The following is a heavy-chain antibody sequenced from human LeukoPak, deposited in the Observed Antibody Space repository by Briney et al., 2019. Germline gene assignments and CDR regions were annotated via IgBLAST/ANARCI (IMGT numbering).Heavy chain of an antibody. CDR1: GFTFSSYW. V-gene: IGHV3-7*01. J-gene: IGHJ4*02. Sequence: PGGSLRLSCAASGFTFSSYWMSWVRQAPGKGLEWVANIKQDGSEKYYVDSVKGRFTISRDNSKNTLYLRMNSLRADDTAVYYCARAHGYKYLWLGYFEYWGQGTLVSVSS. CDR2: IKQDGSEK. D-gene: IGHD5-24*01. CDR3: ARAHGYKYLWLGYFEY.